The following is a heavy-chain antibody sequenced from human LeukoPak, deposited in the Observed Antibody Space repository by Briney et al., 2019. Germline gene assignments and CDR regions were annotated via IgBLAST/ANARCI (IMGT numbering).Heavy chain of an antibody. CDR3: ARLYCSSTSCYSIDYYYGMDV. Sequence: PGGSLRLSCAGCGLSFSSDNMNWVRQAPGKGLEWVSSISSSSSYIYYADSVKGRFTISRDNAKNSLYLQMNSLRAEDTAVYYCARLYCSSTSCYSIDYYYGMDVWGQGTTVTVSS. CDR2: ISSSSSYI. J-gene: IGHJ6*02. D-gene: IGHD2-2*01. CDR1: GLSFSSDN. V-gene: IGHV3-21*01.